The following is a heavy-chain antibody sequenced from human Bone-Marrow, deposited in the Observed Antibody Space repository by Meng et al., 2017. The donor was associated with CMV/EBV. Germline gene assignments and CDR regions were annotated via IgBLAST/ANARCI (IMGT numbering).Heavy chain of an antibody. J-gene: IGHJ5*02. CDR3: ARDVGYDILTGYHPNWFDP. CDR2: IIPIFGTA. V-gene: IGHV1-69*12. CDR1: GGTFSSSA. D-gene: IGHD3-9*01. Sequence: VQPVVFGAEVEEPGCSVEGPCKASGGTFSSSANSWLRQAAGQGLEWMGGIIPIFGTANYAQKFQGRVTITADESTSTAYMELSSLRSEDTAVYYCARDVGYDILTGYHPNWFDPWGQGTLVTVSS.